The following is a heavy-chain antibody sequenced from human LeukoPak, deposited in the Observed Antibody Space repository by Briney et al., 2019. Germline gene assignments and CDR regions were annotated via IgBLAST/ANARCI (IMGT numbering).Heavy chain of an antibody. J-gene: IGHJ3*02. V-gene: IGHV2-5*01. D-gene: IGHD3-16*01. CDR2: IYWNDDK. CDR3: AHRPGDFVWGRPASAFDI. CDR1: GFSLRTSGVG. Sequence: SGPTLVNPTQTLTLTCTLSGFSLRTSGVGVGWIRQPPGKALEWLALIYWNDDKRYSPSLKSRLTITKDTSKNQVVLTMTNMDPVDTATYYGAHRPGDFVWGRPASAFDIWGQGTMVTVSS.